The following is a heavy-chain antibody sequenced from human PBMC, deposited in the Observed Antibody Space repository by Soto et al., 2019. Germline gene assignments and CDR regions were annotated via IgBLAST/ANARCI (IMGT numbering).Heavy chain of an antibody. CDR3: ARAGCDGGSCYTLVGLRYGMDV. CDR2: LSYDGNNK. D-gene: IGHD2-15*01. J-gene: IGHJ6*02. Sequence: QVQLVESGGGVVQPGRSLRLSCAASGFTFSNYAMYWVRQAPGKGLEWVAVLSYDGNNKYYADSVKGRLTISRDNSKKTLYLQMNSLRVEDTAVYYCARAGCDGGSCYTLVGLRYGMDVWGQGTTVTVSS. CDR1: GFTFSNYA. V-gene: IGHV3-30-3*01.